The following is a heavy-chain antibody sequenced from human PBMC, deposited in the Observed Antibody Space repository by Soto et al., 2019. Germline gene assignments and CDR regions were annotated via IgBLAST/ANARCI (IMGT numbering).Heavy chain of an antibody. CDR3: ARDIYSRDYFDY. CDR2: ISYDGSNK. D-gene: IGHD6-13*01. Sequence: QVQLVESGGGVVQPGRSLRLSCAASGFTFSSYAMHWVRQAPGKGLEWVAVISYDGSNKYYAESVKGRFTISRDNSKNTVYLQMNRLRAEDTAVYYCARDIYSRDYFDYWGQGTLVTVSS. V-gene: IGHV3-30-3*01. J-gene: IGHJ4*02. CDR1: GFTFSSYA.